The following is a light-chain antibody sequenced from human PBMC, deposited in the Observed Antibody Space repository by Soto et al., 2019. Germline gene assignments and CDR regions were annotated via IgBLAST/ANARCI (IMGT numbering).Light chain of an antibody. V-gene: IGLV1-44*01. Sequence: QSVLTQPPSASGTPGRRITISCSGSSSNIGSNSVSWYQQLPGTAPKLLIYTNNQRPSGVSDRISGSKSDTSASLAISGLQSVDEADYFCAAWDDGLNSYVFGTGTKVTVL. CDR3: AAWDDGLNSYV. J-gene: IGLJ1*01. CDR1: SSNIGSNS. CDR2: TNN.